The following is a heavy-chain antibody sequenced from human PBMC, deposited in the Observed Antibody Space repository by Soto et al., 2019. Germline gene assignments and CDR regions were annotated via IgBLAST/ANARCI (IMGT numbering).Heavy chain of an antibody. V-gene: IGHV5-51*01. CDR2: IYPGDSDT. D-gene: IGHD3-9*01. Sequence: GESLKISCKCSGYSFTSYWIGWVRQMPGKGLEWMGIIYPGDSDTRYSPSFQGQVTISADKSISTAYLQWSSLKASDTAMYYCARGDFRYYDILTGQTTHFDYWGQGTLVTVSS. CDR1: GYSFTSYW. CDR3: ARGDFRYYDILTGQTTHFDY. J-gene: IGHJ4*02.